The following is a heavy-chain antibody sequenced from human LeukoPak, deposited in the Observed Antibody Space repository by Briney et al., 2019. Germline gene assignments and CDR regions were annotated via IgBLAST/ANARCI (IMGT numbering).Heavy chain of an antibody. Sequence: GGSLRLSCAASGFTVSSYGMTWVRLAPGKGLEWVSAFSATDGSAQYAESVKGRFTISRDNSKNSLYLQMNSLRDEDTAVYYCAKARIAGDGTGAFDVWGQGTMVTVSS. CDR1: GFTVSSYG. V-gene: IGHV3-23*01. CDR2: FSATDGSA. J-gene: IGHJ3*01. CDR3: AKARIAGDGTGAFDV. D-gene: IGHD3-10*01.